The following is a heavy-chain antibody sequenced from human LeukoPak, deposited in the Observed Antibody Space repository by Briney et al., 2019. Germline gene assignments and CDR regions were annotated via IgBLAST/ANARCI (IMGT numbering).Heavy chain of an antibody. J-gene: IGHJ4*02. V-gene: IGHV3-33*06. D-gene: IGHD2/OR15-2a*01. CDR2: IWSDGNTK. CDR1: GFTFRSYG. CDR3: AKQRGFREYFFDY. Sequence: GRSLRLSCEASGFTFRSYGMHWVRQAPGKGLEWVAVIWSDGNTKYYADSVEGRFNISRDNSKNTLFLQMDSLRVEDTAVYFCAKQRGFREYFFDYWGQGTLVTVSS.